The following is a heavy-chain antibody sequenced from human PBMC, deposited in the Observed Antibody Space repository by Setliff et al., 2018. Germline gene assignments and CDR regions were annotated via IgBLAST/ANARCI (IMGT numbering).Heavy chain of an antibody. CDR2: CGRKGVTT. D-gene: IGHD3-16*01. CDR1: GFTFRSYA. J-gene: IGHJ4*02. CDR3: ARSTVLSWGRLGPFDY. Sequence: PGGSLRLSCAASGFTFRSYAMHWVRQAPGKGLEWVSLCGRKGVTTLYADSVKGRFTISRDNYKATLFLQLNSLRPGDAAVYYCARSTVLSWGRLGPFDYWGQGTLVTVSS. V-gene: IGHV3-NL1*01.